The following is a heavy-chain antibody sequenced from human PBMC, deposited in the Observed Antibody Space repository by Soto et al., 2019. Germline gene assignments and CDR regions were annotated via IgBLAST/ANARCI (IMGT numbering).Heavy chain of an antibody. CDR2: ITWNSNVI. CDR3: TRGGPDAFCGGGRCYFDY. Sequence: EVQLVESGGGLVQPGRSLRLSCAASGCTFDDFAMHWVRRVPGKGLEWVSSITWNSNVIGYADSVKGRFTISRDNAKNSVYLEMNSLRPEDTALYYCTRGGPDAFCGGGRCYFDYWCQGTLVTVSS. D-gene: IGHD2-15*01. V-gene: IGHV3-9*01. CDR1: GCTFDDFA. J-gene: IGHJ4*02.